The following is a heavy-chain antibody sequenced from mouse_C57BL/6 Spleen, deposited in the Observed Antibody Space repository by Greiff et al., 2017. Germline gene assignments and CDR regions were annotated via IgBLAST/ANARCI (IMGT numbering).Heavy chain of an antibody. CDR3: ARAAFYYYGSTYYFDY. V-gene: IGHV5-16*01. Sequence: EVMLVESEGGLVQPGSSMKLSCTASGFTFSDYYMAWVRQVPEKGLEWVANINYDGSSTYYLDSLKSRFIISRDNAKNILYLQMSSLKSEDTATYYCARAAFYYYGSTYYFDYWGQGTTLTVSS. D-gene: IGHD1-1*01. CDR2: INYDGSST. CDR1: GFTFSDYY. J-gene: IGHJ2*01.